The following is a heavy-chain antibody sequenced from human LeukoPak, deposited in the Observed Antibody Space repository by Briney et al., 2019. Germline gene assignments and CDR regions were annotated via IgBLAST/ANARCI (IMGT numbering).Heavy chain of an antibody. CDR1: GYTFTSYD. V-gene: IGHV1-8*01. CDR2: MNPNSGNT. CDR3: ARDRSPPVSYYDFWSGYYID. J-gene: IGHJ4*02. D-gene: IGHD3-3*01. Sequence: GASVKVSCKASGYTFTSYDINWVRQATGQGLEWMGWMNPNSGNTGYAQKFQGRVTMTRNTSISTAYMELSSLRSEDTAVYYCARDRSPPVSYYDFWSGYYIDWGQGTLVTVSS.